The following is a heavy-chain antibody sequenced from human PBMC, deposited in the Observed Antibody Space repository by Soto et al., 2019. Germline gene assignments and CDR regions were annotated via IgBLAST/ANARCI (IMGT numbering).Heavy chain of an antibody. Sequence: PSETLSLTCTVSGDSFSSGDYYWSWIRQPPGKGLEWIGYIYYSGSTNYNPSLKSRVTISVDKSKNQFSLKLSSVTAADTAVYYCAGSKHILTGYGLLNWFDPWGQGTLVTVSS. CDR3: AGSKHILTGYGLLNWFDP. J-gene: IGHJ5*02. CDR1: GDSFSSGDYY. CDR2: IYYSGST. V-gene: IGHV4-30-4*01. D-gene: IGHD3-9*01.